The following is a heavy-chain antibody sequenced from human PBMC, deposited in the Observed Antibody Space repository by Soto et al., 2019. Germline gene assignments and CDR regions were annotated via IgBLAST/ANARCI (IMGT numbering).Heavy chain of an antibody. Sequence: SETMSLTCAVYDESLSDYYYTWTRQPPGKGLEWIGEIHPSGSTYYNPSLRTRVTLSQDTSKKQFSLNLISVTAEDAAVYYCARDLGWSPLWDYWGQGTVVTVSS. D-gene: IGHD2-21*01. CDR2: IHPSGST. CDR1: DESLSDYY. CDR3: ARDLGWSPLWDY. V-gene: IGHV4-34*01. J-gene: IGHJ4*02.